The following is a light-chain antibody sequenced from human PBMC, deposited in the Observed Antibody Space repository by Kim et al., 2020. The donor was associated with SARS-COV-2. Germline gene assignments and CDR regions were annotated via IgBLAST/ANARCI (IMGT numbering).Light chain of an antibody. V-gene: IGLV1-51*01. CDR3: GTWSSSLSAEVI. CDR2: DDN. Sequence: KVTISCSGSSSNIGNNYDSWYQLLPGTAPKLLIYDDNKRPSGIPDRFSGSKSGTSATLGITGLQTGDEGDYYCGTWSSSLSAEVIFGGGTQLTVL. J-gene: IGLJ2*01. CDR1: SSNIGNNY.